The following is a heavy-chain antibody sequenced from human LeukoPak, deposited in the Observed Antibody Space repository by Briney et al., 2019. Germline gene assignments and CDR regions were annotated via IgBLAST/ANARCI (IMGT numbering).Heavy chain of an antibody. CDR1: GFTFWSYA. D-gene: IGHD3-16*01. J-gene: IGHJ4*02. V-gene: IGHV3-23*01. CDR2: ISGGGDST. CDR3: AKDRARGGATDFDY. Sequence: GGSLRLSCAASGFTFWSYAMSWVRQAPGKGLEWVSAISGGGDSTYYADSVKGRFTISRDTSKNTLYLQMNSLRAEDTAVYYCAKDRARGGATDFDYWGQGALVTVSS.